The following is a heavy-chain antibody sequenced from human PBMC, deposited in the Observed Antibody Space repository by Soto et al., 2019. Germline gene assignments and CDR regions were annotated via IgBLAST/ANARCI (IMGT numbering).Heavy chain of an antibody. D-gene: IGHD1-26*01. J-gene: IGHJ5*02. V-gene: IGHV4-30-4*01. CDR3: ASGGSSNWFDP. CDR2: IYYNGSA. CDR1: SGSISSADYY. Sequence: VQLQESGPGLVKPSQTLSLTCTVSSGSISSADYYWSWIRPPPGKGLEWIGYIYYNGSAYYNPSRQSRVTMSVDTSKNQFSLKVTSVTAADTAVYYCASGGSSNWFDPWGQGTLVTVSS.